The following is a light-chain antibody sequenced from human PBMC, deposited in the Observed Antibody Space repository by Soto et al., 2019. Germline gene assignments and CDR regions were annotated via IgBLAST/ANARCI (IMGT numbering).Light chain of an antibody. CDR3: QVRAVWPT. J-gene: IGKJ1*01. Sequence: IVLTQSPATLSLSPGERAALSCRASQSVSTSLAWYQYKPGQAPRLIIYDASKRAPGIPARFSGSGSGTDFTLTISSPEPEDFAVYYCQVRAVWPTFGQGTKVDNK. V-gene: IGKV3-11*01. CDR2: DAS. CDR1: QSVSTS.